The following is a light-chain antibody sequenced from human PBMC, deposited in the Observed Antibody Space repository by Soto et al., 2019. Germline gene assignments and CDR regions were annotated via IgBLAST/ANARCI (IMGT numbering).Light chain of an antibody. CDR2: GAS. Sequence: EIVLTQSPGTLSLSPGERATLSCRASQSVSSSYLAWYQQKPGQAPRLLIYGASSRATGIPDRFSGSGSGTDFTLTISRLEPEDFAGYYCQQYGRAPPWTFGQGTKVEI. CDR1: QSVSSSY. J-gene: IGKJ1*01. V-gene: IGKV3-20*01. CDR3: QQYGRAPPWT.